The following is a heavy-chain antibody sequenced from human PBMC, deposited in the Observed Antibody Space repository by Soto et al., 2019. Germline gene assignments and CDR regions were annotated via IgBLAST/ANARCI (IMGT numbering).Heavy chain of an antibody. Sequence: QVQLQESGPGLVKPSQSLSLTCTVSGGSIRSGGYYWSWIRQHPGKGLEWIGYIYYSGSTYYNPSLKSRVTISVDTSKNQCSLTLSSVTAADTAVYYCARGTTVTTLTFDYWGQGTLVTVSS. CDR1: GGSIRSGGYY. CDR2: IYYSGST. CDR3: ARGTTVTTLTFDY. V-gene: IGHV4-31*03. D-gene: IGHD4-17*01. J-gene: IGHJ4*02.